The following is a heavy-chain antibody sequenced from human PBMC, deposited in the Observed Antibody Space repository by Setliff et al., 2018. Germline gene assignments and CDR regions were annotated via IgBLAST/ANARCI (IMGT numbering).Heavy chain of an antibody. V-gene: IGHV4-4*07. J-gene: IGHJ3*02. Sequence: SETLSLTCAVSGGSISNYYWSWIRQPAGKGLEWIGRIYTSGSTDYNPSLKSRVTMSVDTSKNQFSLKLSSVTAADTAVYYCARKGISALSGAFDMWGQGTMVTVSS. CDR2: IYTSGST. CDR3: ARKGISALSGAFDM. D-gene: IGHD1-26*01. CDR1: GGSISNYY.